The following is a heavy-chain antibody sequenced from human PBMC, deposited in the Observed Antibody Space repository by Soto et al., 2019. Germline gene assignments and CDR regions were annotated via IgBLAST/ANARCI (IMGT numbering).Heavy chain of an antibody. J-gene: IGHJ6*03. V-gene: IGHV4-30-2*01. CDR3: ARAVLSSILYIDF. D-gene: IGHD3-9*01. CDR2: IYHSGST. Sequence: SETLSLTCAVSGGSISSGGYSWSWIRQPPGKGLEWIGYIYHSGSTYYHPSLKSRVTISVDRSKNQFSLKLSSVTAADTAVYYCARAVLSSILYIDFWGQGTTGTGSS. CDR1: GGSISSGGYS.